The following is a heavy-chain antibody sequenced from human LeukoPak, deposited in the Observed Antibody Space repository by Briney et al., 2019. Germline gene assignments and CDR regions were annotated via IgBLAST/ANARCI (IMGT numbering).Heavy chain of an antibody. V-gene: IGHV4-59*01. CDR1: GGSISNYY. CDR3: ARAGNDWNTGYYFDY. D-gene: IGHD1/OR15-1a*01. Sequence: PSVTLSLTCTVSGGSISNYYWSWIPQPPGKGLEWIGYLYFDGSTNYNPSLKSRLTISLDTSNKHISLKLSSVTAADTALYYCARAGNDWNTGYYFDYWGQGTLVTVSS. J-gene: IGHJ4*02. CDR2: LYFDGST.